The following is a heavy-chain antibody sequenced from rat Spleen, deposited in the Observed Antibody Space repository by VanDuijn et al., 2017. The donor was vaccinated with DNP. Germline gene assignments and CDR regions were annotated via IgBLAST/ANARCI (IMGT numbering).Heavy chain of an antibody. CDR3: ATHELPAYAAFVY. V-gene: IGHV5-7*01. Sequence: EVQLVESGGDLVQPGGSLKLSCAASGFTFSDYAMAWVRQSPKKGLEWVATIIYDGSSTYYRDSVKGRFTISRDNVKRTLYLQMDSLKSEDTATYYCATHELPAYAAFVYWGQGTLVAVSS. D-gene: IGHD3-7*01. CDR1: GFTFSDYA. J-gene: IGHJ3*01. CDR2: IIYDGSST.